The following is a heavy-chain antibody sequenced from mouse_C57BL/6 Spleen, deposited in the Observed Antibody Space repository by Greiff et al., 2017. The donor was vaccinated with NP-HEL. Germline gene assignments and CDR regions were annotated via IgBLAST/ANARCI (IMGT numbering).Heavy chain of an antibody. CDR2: INPSTGGT. J-gene: IGHJ1*03. CDR1: GYSFTGYY. D-gene: IGHD1-1*01. Sequence: EVQLQQSGPELVKPGASVKISCKASGYSFTGYYMNWVKQSPEKSLEWIGEINPSTGGTTYNQKFKAKATLTVDKSSSTAYMQLKSLTSEDSAVYYGARGRGYYYGSSPYWYFDVWGTGTTVTVSS. V-gene: IGHV1-42*01. CDR3: ARGRGYYYGSSPYWYFDV.